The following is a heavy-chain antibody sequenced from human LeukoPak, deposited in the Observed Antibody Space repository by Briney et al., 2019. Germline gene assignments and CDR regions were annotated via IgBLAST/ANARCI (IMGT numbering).Heavy chain of an antibody. CDR3: ARDPEFTIFGVVIIPPDV. D-gene: IGHD3-3*01. Sequence: SETLSLTCTVSGYSISSGYYWGWIRQPPGKGLEWIGSIYHSGSTYYNPSLKSRVTISVDTSKNQFSLKLSSVTAADTAVYYCARDPEFTIFGVVIIPPDVWGKGTTVTVSS. CDR1: GYSISSGYY. CDR2: IYHSGST. J-gene: IGHJ6*04. V-gene: IGHV4-38-2*02.